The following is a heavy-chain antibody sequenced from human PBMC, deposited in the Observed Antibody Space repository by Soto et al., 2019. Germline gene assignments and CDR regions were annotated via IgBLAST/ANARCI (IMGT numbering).Heavy chain of an antibody. V-gene: IGHV1-69*13. J-gene: IGHJ4*02. Sequence: GASVKVSCKASGGTFSSYAISWVRQAPGQGLEWIGGIIPIFGTANYAQKFQGRVTITADESTSTAYMELSSLRSEDTAVYYFASVLRGYSGYARYYFDYWGQGTLVTVSS. D-gene: IGHD5-12*01. CDR3: ASVLRGYSGYARYYFDY. CDR1: GGTFSSYA. CDR2: IIPIFGTA.